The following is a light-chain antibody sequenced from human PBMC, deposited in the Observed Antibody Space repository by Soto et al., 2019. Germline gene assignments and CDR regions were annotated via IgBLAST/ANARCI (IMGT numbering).Light chain of an antibody. V-gene: IGLV2-23*02. CDR2: EVS. CDR3: CSYAGSSSAYV. J-gene: IGLJ1*01. Sequence: QSALTQPASVSGSPGQSITISCTGNSSDVGSYNVVSWYQQHPGKAPKLLIYEVSKRPSGVSDRFSGSKSGNTASLTISGLQAEDEADYHCCSYAGSSSAYVFGTGTKVTVL. CDR1: SSDVGSYNV.